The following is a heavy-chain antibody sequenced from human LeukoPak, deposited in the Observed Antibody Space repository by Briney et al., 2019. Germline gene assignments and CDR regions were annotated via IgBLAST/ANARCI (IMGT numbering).Heavy chain of an antibody. J-gene: IGHJ6*03. D-gene: IGHD1-1*01. V-gene: IGHV3-7*01. CDR3: AGKQEGWNYYYYYYMDV. CDR1: GFTFSSYW. Sequence: GGSLRLSCAASGFTFSSYWMSWVRQAPGKGLEWVANIKQDGSEKYYVDSVKGRFTISRDNAKNSLYLQMNSLRAEDTAVYYCAGKQEGWNYYYYYYMDVWGKGTTVTVSS. CDR2: IKQDGSEK.